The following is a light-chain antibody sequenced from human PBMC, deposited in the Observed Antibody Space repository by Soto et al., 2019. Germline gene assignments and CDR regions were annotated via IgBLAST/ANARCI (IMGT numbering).Light chain of an antibody. CDR3: QSYDSSLIVSKA. CDR2: ANS. J-gene: IGLJ1*01. CDR1: SSNLGAGYD. V-gene: IGLV1-40*01. Sequence: QSVLTQPPSVSGAPGQRVTISCSGSSSNLGAGYDVQWYRQFPGTAPKLLIYANSVRPSGVPDRFSGSKSGTSASLAITGLQAEDEADYYCQSYDSSLIVSKAFGTGTKVTVL.